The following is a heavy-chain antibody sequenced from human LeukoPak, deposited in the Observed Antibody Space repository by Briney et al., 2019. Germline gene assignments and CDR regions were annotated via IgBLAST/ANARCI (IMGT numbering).Heavy chain of an antibody. CDR2: IRYDGSNK. J-gene: IGHJ4*02. CDR3: AKIILEKNGSSLPLDY. Sequence: GGSLRLSCAASGFTFSGYAMHWVPQAPGKGRGGGAFIRYDGSNKYYADSVKGRFTISRDNSKNTLYLQMNSLRAEDTAVYYCAKIILEKNGSSLPLDYWGQGTLVTVSS. D-gene: IGHD1-26*01. V-gene: IGHV3-30*02. CDR1: GFTFSGYA.